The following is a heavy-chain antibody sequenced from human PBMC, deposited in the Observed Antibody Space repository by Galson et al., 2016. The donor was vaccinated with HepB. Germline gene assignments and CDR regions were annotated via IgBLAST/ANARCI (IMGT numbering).Heavy chain of an antibody. CDR2: ISSSGVYI. V-gene: IGHV3-21*04. D-gene: IGHD5/OR15-5a*01. Sequence: GKGLEWVSSISSSGVYILYADSLKGRFTISRDNAKNSLYLQMNGLRADDTAVYYCARDIYEGAMDVWGKGTTVTVSS. J-gene: IGHJ6*03. CDR3: ARDIYEGAMDV.